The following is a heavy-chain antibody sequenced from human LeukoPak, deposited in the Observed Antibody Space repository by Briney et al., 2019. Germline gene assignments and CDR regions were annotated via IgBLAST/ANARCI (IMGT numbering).Heavy chain of an antibody. CDR2: INHSGST. D-gene: IGHD2-15*01. J-gene: IGHJ4*02. CDR1: GGSFSGYY. CDR3: ARAQGGSSVVVVAAPKYYFDY. V-gene: IGHV4-34*01. Sequence: PSETLSLTCAVYGGSFSGYYWSWIRQPPGKGLEWIGEINHSGSTNYNPSLKSRVTISVDTSKNKFSLKLSSVTAADTAVYYCARAQGGSSVVVVAAPKYYFDYWGQGTLVTVSS.